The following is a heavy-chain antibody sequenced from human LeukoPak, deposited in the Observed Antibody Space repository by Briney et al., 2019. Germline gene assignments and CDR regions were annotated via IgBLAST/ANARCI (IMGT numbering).Heavy chain of an antibody. CDR1: GFTFSSYW. V-gene: IGHV3-7*01. D-gene: IGHD6-6*01. J-gene: IGHJ4*02. CDR2: IKHDGSEK. CDR3: ARIGYSSSSFDY. Sequence: GGSLRLSCAASGFTFSSYWMSWVRQAPGKGLEWVANIKHDGSEKYYVDSVKGRFTIYRDNAKNSVFLQMNSVRGEDTAVYYCARIGYSSSSFDYWGRGTLVTVSS.